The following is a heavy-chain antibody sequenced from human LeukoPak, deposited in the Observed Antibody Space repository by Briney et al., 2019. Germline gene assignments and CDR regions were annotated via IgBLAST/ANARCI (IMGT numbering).Heavy chain of an antibody. D-gene: IGHD6-13*01. Sequence: GESLKISCKGSGYSFTSYWISWVRQMPGKGLEWMGRIDPSDSYTNYSPSFQGHVTISADKSISTAYLQRSSLKASDTAMYYCARHLRGSSWYYFDYWGQGTLVTVSS. CDR3: ARHLRGSSWYYFDY. J-gene: IGHJ4*02. CDR2: IDPSDSYT. V-gene: IGHV5-10-1*01. CDR1: GYSFTSYW.